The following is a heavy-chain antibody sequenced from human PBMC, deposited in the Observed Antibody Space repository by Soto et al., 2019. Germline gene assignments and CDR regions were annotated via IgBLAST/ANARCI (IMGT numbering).Heavy chain of an antibody. CDR2: IDPSRGRT. Sequence: GASVKVSCKASGFTFTAYYIHWLRQAPGKGLEWMGIIDPSRGRTTYAQKFQGRVTMTRDTSTTTVYMELGSLRSEDTAVYYCARAQGLCTSTTCYPWYFEFWGHGTLVTVSS. V-gene: IGHV1-46*01. J-gene: IGHJ2*01. CDR1: GFTFTAYY. CDR3: ARAQGLCTSTTCYPWYFEF. D-gene: IGHD2-2*01.